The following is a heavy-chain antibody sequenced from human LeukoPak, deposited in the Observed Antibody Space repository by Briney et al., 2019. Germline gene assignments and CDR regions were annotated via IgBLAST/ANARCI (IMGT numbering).Heavy chain of an antibody. CDR2: IYTSGST. CDR3: SRDSHDSSGYYYYYYYMDV. D-gene: IGHD3-22*01. V-gene: IGHV4-4*07. Sequence: SETLSLTCTVSGGSISSYYWSWIRQPAGEGLEWIGRIYTSGSTNYNPSLKSRVTMSVDTSKNQFSLKLSSVTAADTAVYYCSRDSHDSSGYYYYYYYMDVWGKGTTVTVSS. J-gene: IGHJ6*03. CDR1: GGSISSYY.